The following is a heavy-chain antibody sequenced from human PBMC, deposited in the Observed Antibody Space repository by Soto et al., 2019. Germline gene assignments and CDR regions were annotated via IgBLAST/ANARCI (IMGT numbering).Heavy chain of an antibody. CDR3: ARDLRARGYSYGPVAFDY. Sequence: ASVQVSCKASGYTFTSYGISWVRQAPGQGLEWMGWVSAYNGNTNYAQKLQGRVTMTTDTSTSTAYMERRSLRSDDTAVYYCARDLRARGYSYGPVAFDYCGEGTLVTVSA. CDR2: VSAYNGNT. J-gene: IGHJ4*02. V-gene: IGHV1-18*04. D-gene: IGHD5-18*01. CDR1: GYTFTSYG.